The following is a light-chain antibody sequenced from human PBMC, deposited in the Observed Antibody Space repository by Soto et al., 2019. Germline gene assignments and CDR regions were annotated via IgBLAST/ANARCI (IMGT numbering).Light chain of an antibody. J-gene: IGKJ5*01. V-gene: IGKV1-39*01. Sequence: DIQMTQSPSSLSASVGDRVTITCRASQSTSSYLNWYQQKPGKAPTLLIYAASSLQSGVPSRFSGSGSGTEFTLTISSLQPEDFATYYCQQSYSTPRAITFGQGTRLEIK. CDR3: QQSYSTPRAIT. CDR2: AAS. CDR1: QSTSSY.